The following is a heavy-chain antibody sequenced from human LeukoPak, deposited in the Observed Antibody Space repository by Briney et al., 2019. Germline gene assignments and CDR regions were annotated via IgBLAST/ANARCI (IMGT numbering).Heavy chain of an antibody. Sequence: PGGSLRLSCAASGFTFSNAWMSWVRQAPGKGLEWIGRIKSKTDGGTTDYAAPVKGRLTISRDDSKNTLYLQMNSLKTEDTVVYYCTTDELLWFGEARSNWGQGTLVTVSS. V-gene: IGHV3-15*01. CDR3: TTDELLWFGEARSN. CDR1: GFTFSNAW. J-gene: IGHJ4*02. D-gene: IGHD3-10*01. CDR2: IKSKTDGGTT.